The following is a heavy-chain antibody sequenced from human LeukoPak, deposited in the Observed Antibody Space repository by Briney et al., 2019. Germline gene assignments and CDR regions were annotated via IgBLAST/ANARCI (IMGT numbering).Heavy chain of an antibody. CDR3: ATSRDVLLWFGELY. D-gene: IGHD3-10*01. V-gene: IGHV3-7*01. J-gene: IGHJ4*02. Sequence: GGSLRLSCAASGFTFSSYWISWVRQAPGKGLEWVANIKQDGSEKYYVDSVKGRFTISRDNAKNSLYLQMNSLRAEDTAVYYCATSRDVLLWFGELYWGQGTLVTVSS. CDR2: IKQDGSEK. CDR1: GFTFSSYW.